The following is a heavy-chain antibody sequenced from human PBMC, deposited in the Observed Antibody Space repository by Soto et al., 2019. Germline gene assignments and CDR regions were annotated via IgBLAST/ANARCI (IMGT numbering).Heavy chain of an antibody. V-gene: IGHV3-49*04. J-gene: IGHJ6*02. Sequence: PGGSLRLSCTFSGFTSDDYDYALTWVRQAPGKGLQWLGLIRGSTYGGTTEYAASVKGRFTISRDDSKGIAYLQMNSLKTGDTAVYYCSRDGDFYGLDVWGQGTTVTVSS. CDR1: GFTSDDYDYA. CDR3: SRDGDFYGLDV. CDR2: IRGSTYGGTT. D-gene: IGHD3-3*01.